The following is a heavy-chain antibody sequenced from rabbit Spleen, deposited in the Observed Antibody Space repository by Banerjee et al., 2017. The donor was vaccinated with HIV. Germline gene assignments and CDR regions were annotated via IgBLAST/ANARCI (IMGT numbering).Heavy chain of an antibody. CDR2: IDTGTTGST. CDR1: GFSFSDKDV. CDR3: ARDTGSGHYIDAYFDL. Sequence: QSLEESGGDLVKPGASLTLTCTASGFSFSDKDVMCWVRQAPGKGLEWIACIDTGTTGSTYYASWAKGRFTISKTSSTTVTLQITSLTAADTATYFCARDTGSGHYIDAYFDLWGPGTLVTVS. J-gene: IGHJ4*01. D-gene: IGHD1-1*01. V-gene: IGHV1S40*01.